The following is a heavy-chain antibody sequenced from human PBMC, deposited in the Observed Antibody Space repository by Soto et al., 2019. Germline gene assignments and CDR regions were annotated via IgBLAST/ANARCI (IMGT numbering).Heavy chain of an antibody. CDR1: GYTFTDYA. D-gene: IGHD3-10*01. J-gene: IGHJ4*02. CDR2: INAANGNT. V-gene: IGHV1-3*01. Sequence: QVQLVQSGAEVKKPGASVWVSCKASGYTFTDYAIHWVRQAPGQRLEWMGWINAANGNTRYSQKFQDRVTITRDTSANTAYMELRSLRSEDTAVYYCARDLWLGESPWGDWGEGILVTVSS. CDR3: ARDLWLGESPWGD.